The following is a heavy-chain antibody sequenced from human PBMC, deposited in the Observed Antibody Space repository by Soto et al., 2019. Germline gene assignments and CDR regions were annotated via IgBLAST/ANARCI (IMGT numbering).Heavy chain of an antibody. Sequence: EVQLLESGGQLVQPGGSLRLACSASGFTFNTYTMSWVRRVPGRGLEWVAGMSVIGDHIYYADSVRGRFTISRDNFRSMLFLQMNYLRDEDTALYYCAKHRHPDGIWTFDSWGQGTLVTVSS. D-gene: IGHD2-15*01. V-gene: IGHV3-23*01. J-gene: IGHJ4*02. CDR1: GFTFNTYT. CDR3: AKHRHPDGIWTFDS. CDR2: MSVIGDHI.